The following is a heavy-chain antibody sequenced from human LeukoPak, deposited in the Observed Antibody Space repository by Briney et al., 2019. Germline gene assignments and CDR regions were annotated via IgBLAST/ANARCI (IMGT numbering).Heavy chain of an antibody. V-gene: IGHV3-30*02. CDR1: GFTFSNYG. J-gene: IGHJ4*02. CDR2: IRYDGNNK. CDR3: AKSNKVRGVAPFDY. D-gene: IGHD3-10*01. Sequence: PGGSLRLSCGASGFTFSNYGMLWVRQAPGKGLEWVAFIRYDGNNKLYADSMKGRFTISRDNSKNTLYLQMNSLRAEDTPVYYCAKSNKVRGVAPFDYWGQGTLVTVSS.